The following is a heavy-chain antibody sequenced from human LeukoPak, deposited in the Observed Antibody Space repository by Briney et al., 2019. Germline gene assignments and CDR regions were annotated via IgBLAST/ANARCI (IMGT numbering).Heavy chain of an antibody. CDR3: ARIIGDGYNSRFDS. V-gene: IGHV4-61*01. CDR1: GGSVSSGRHF. CDR2: IYYSGST. J-gene: IGHJ4*02. D-gene: IGHD5-24*01. Sequence: SETLSLTCTVSGGSVSSGRHFWSWIRQPPGEGLEWIGYIYYSGSTNYTPSLKSRVTMSVDMSKNQFSLRLSSVTAADTAVYYCARIIGDGYNSRFDSWGQGTLVTVSS.